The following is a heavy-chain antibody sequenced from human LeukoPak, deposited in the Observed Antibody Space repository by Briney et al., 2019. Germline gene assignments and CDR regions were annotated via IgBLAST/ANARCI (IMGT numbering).Heavy chain of an antibody. CDR1: GFTFSSYS. V-gene: IGHV3-48*01. D-gene: IGHD3-22*01. CDR3: ARFYYYDTSGYPDY. Sequence: GGSLRLSCAASGFTFSSYSMNWARQTPGKGLEWVSYISRSSHAIYYADSVKGRFTIFRDNAKNSLYLQMTSLRPEDTAVYFCARFYYYDTSGYPDYWGQGALVTVSS. CDR2: ISRSSHAI. J-gene: IGHJ4*02.